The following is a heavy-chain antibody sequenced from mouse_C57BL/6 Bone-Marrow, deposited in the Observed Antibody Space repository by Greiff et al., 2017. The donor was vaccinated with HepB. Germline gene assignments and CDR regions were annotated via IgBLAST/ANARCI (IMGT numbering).Heavy chain of an antibody. CDR3: SWVFPAWFAY. V-gene: IGHV1-55*01. CDR1: GYTFTSYW. CDR2: IYPGSGST. J-gene: IGHJ3*01. Sequence: VQLQQPGAELVKPGASVKMSCKASGYTFTSYWITWVKQRPGQGLEWIGDIYPGSGSTNYNEKFKSKVTRTVDTSTSTSYMQLSSMTSEDSAVSYCSWVFPAWFAYWGRGTLVTVSA.